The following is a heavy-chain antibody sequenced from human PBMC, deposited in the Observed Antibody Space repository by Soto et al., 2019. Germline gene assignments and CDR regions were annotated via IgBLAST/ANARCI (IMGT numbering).Heavy chain of an antibody. Sequence: EVQLVESGGGLVQPGGSLRLSCAVSGFTFSIYGMNWVRQAPGKGLEWISYISSDGSTIYYADSLKGRFTMSRDNARNSLYLQMNSLRDEDTAVYYCARGRLWSFDYWGQGTLVTVSS. CDR3: ARGRLWSFDY. V-gene: IGHV3-48*02. J-gene: IGHJ4*02. CDR2: ISSDGSTI. CDR1: GFTFSIYG. D-gene: IGHD3-10*01.